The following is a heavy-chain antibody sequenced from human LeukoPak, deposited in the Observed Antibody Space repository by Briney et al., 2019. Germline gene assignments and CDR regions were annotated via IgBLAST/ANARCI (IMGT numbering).Heavy chain of an antibody. CDR1: GFTVSSNY. J-gene: IGHJ4*02. CDR3: ARARAAVTTSDDY. CDR2: IYSGGST. Sequence: PGGSLRLSCAASGFTVSSNYMSWVRQAPGKGLEGVSVIYSGGSTYYAESVKGRFTISSDNSKNTLYLQMNSMRAEDTAVYYCARARAAVTTSDDYWGQGTLVTVSS. V-gene: IGHV3-66*01. D-gene: IGHD4-17*01.